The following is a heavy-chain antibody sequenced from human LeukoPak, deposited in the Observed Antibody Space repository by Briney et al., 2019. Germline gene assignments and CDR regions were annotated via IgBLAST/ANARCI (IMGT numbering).Heavy chain of an antibody. CDR3: ERSAWIQVWSRIDY. CDR2: INHSGST. D-gene: IGHD5-18*01. CDR1: GWSFSDYY. V-gene: IGHV4-34*01. Sequence: SETLSLTCAVYGWSFSDYYWSWIRQPPGKGLEGIGEINHSGSTNYIQPLDSRVTIPVDTTKNQFPLKPRSVTGDDRAFYSCERSAWIQVWSRIDYWGQGTLVTVSS. J-gene: IGHJ4*02.